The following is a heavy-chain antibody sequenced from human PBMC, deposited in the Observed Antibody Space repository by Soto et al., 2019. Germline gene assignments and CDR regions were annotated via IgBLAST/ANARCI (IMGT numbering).Heavy chain of an antibody. V-gene: IGHV1-69*13. CDR3: AREGGGYGRAFDY. J-gene: IGHJ4*02. D-gene: IGHD5-12*01. CDR1: GGTFSSYA. CDR2: IIPIFGTA. Sequence: SVKVSCKASGGTFSSYAISCVRQAPGQGLEWMGGIIPIFGTANYAQKFQGRVTITADESTSTAYMELSSLRSEDTAVYYCAREGGGYGRAFDYWGQGTLVTVSS.